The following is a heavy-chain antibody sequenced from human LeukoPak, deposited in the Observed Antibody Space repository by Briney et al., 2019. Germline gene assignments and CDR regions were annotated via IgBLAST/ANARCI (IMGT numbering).Heavy chain of an antibody. D-gene: IGHD3-10*01. Sequence: GGSLRLSCAASGFTFSSYWMSWVRQAPGKGLEWVANIKQDGSEKYYVDSVKGRFTISRDNAKNSLYLQMNSLRAEDTAVYYCARGAGSYWHRYYFDYWGQGTLVTVSS. CDR3: ARGAGSYWHRYYFDY. V-gene: IGHV3-7*03. CDR2: IKQDGSEK. CDR1: GFTFSSYW. J-gene: IGHJ4*02.